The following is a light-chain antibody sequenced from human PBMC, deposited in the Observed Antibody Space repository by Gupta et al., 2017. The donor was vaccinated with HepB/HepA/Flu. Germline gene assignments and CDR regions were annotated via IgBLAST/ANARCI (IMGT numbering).Light chain of an antibody. J-gene: IGLJ2*01. V-gene: IGLV2-14*03. Sequence: QSALTQPASVSGSPGQSITISCTGTSSDVGGFNFVSLYQQHPVKAPKLIIYDVSNRPSGVSNRFSGSKSGNTASLTISGLQAEDEADYYCSSYTSSSTPVFGGGTKLTVL. CDR3: SSYTSSSTPV. CDR1: SSDVGGFNF. CDR2: DVS.